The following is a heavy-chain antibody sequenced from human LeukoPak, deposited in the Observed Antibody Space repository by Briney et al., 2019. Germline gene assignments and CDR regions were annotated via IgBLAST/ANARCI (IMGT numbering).Heavy chain of an antibody. V-gene: IGHV5-51*01. CDR1: GYSFINYW. Sequence: GESLKICCKGSGYSFINYWIGWVRQMPGKGLEWMGMIYPGHSETRYSPSFQGQVTISADKSISTAYLQWSSLRASDTAMYYCARLRDGSNWFDPWGQGTLVTVSS. CDR2: IYPGHSET. CDR3: ARLRDGSNWFDP. D-gene: IGHD5-24*01. J-gene: IGHJ5*02.